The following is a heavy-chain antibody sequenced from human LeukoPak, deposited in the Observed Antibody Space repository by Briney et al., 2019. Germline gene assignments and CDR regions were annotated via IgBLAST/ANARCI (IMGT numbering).Heavy chain of an antibody. Sequence: SETLSLTCTVSGGSISSYYWSWIRQPPGKGLEWIGYIYYSGSTNYNPSLKSRVTTSVDTSKNQFSLKLSSVTAADTAVYYCARVRSIAARPDYYYYMDVWGKGTTVTVSS. J-gene: IGHJ6*03. V-gene: IGHV4-59*01. CDR3: ARVRSIAARPDYYYYMDV. CDR2: IYYSGST. CDR1: GGSISSYY. D-gene: IGHD6-6*01.